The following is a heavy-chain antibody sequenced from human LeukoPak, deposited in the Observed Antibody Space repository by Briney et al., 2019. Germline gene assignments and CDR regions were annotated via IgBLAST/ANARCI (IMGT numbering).Heavy chain of an antibody. Sequence: SETLSLTCAVYGGSFSGYYWSWIRQPPGKGLEWIGEINHSGSTNYNPSLKSRVTISVDTSKNQFSLKLSSVTAADTAVYYCARVGLSYYYDSSGYADYWGQGTLVTVSS. CDR1: GGSFSGYY. D-gene: IGHD3-22*01. J-gene: IGHJ4*02. CDR2: INHSGST. V-gene: IGHV4-34*01. CDR3: ARVGLSYYYDSSGYADY.